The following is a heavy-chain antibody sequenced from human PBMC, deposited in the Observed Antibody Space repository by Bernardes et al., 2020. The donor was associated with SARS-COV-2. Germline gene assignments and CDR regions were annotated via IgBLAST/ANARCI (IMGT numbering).Heavy chain of an antibody. CDR3: AKDVNSGWYQIYYFDY. CDR1: GFTFSSYG. J-gene: IGHJ4*02. V-gene: IGHV3-30*18. D-gene: IGHD6-19*01. Sequence: GGSLRLSCAASGFTFSSYGMHWVRQAPGKGLEWVAVISYDGSNKYYADSVKGRFTISRDNSKNTLYLQMNSLRAEDTAVYYCAKDVNSGWYQIYYFDYWGQGTLVTVSS. CDR2: ISYDGSNK.